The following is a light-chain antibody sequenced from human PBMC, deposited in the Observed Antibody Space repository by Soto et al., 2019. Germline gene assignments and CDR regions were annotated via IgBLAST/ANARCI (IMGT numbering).Light chain of an antibody. CDR2: TNN. CDR1: SSNIGGGFD. V-gene: IGLV1-40*01. J-gene: IGLJ1*01. CDR3: QSYDGSISGSV. Sequence: QSVLTQPPSVSGAPGQRVTISCTVTSSNIGGGFDVQWYQQLPGAAPKLLIYTNNRRPSGVPDRFSGSKSGTSASLAITGLQAEDEADYYCQSYDGSISGSVFGPGTKVTVL.